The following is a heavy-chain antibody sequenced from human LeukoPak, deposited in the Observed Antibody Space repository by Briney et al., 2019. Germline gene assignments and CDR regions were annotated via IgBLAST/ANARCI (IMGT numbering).Heavy chain of an antibody. CDR1: GFTFSDYA. J-gene: IGHJ5*02. V-gene: IGHV3-23*01. CDR3: AKARYCSGGTCPEWFDP. CDR2: ISYSGGNT. D-gene: IGHD2-15*01. Sequence: GGSLRLSCAASGFTFSDYAMNWVRQALGRGLGWVSTISYSGGNTYYADPVKGRFTISRDNSKNTLYLQMNSLRAEDTAIYYCAKARYCSGGTCPEWFDPWGQGTLVTVSS.